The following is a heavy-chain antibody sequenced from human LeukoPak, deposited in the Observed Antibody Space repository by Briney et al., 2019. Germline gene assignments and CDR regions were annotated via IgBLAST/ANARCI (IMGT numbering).Heavy chain of an antibody. V-gene: IGHV1-46*01. CDR1: GYTFTSYY. J-gene: IGHJ4*02. CDR3: ARDRTYYDILTGYSPRYYFDY. Sequence: ASEKVSCKASGYTFTSYYMHWVRQAPGQGLEWMGIINPSGGSTSYAQKFQGRVTMTRDTSTSTVYMELSSLRSEDTAVYYCARDRTYYDILTGYSPRYYFDYWGQGTLVTVSS. D-gene: IGHD3-9*01. CDR2: INPSGGST.